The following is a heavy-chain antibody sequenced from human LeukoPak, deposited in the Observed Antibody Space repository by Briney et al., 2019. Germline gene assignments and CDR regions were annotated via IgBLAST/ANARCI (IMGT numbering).Heavy chain of an antibody. CDR1: GGSFSGYY. V-gene: IGHV4-34*01. D-gene: IGHD6-6*01. J-gene: IGHJ6*02. CDR3: ARGRYSTSSFYYYYGMDV. Sequence: SETLSLTCAVYGGSFSGYYWSWIRQPPGKGLEWIGEITHSGSANYNPSLKSRVSFSVDTSKSQFSLRLSSVTAADTAVYYCARGRYSTSSFYYYYGMDVWGQGTTVTVSS. CDR2: ITHSGSA.